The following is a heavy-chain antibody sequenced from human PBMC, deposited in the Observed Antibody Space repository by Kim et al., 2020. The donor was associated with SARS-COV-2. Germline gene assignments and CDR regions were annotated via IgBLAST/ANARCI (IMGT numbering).Heavy chain of an antibody. CDR2: ISSDGSNK. Sequence: GGSLRLSCAASGFTFSSYGMHWGRQAPGKGLEWVAVISSDGSNKYYADSVKGRFTISRDNSKNTLYLQMNSLRAEDTAVYYCAGDRSGYYYHFSCDYWGQGTLVTVSS. D-gene: IGHD3-22*01. J-gene: IGHJ4*02. CDR1: GFTFSSYG. V-gene: IGHV3-33*05. CDR3: AGDRSGYYYHFSCDY.